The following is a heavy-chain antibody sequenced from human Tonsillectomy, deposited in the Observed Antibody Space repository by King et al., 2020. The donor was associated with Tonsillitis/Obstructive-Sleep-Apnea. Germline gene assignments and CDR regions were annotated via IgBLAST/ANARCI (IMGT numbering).Heavy chain of an antibody. CDR1: GFTFSSYS. CDR2: ISSSSSYI. CDR3: AREMYYYDSSGSLDY. Sequence: VQLVESGGGLVKPGGSLRLSCEASGFTFSSYSMNWVRQAPGKGLEWVSSISSSSSYIYYADSVKGRFTISRDNAKNSLYLQMNSLRAEDTAVYYCAREMYYYDSSGSLDYWGQGTLVTVSS. V-gene: IGHV3-21*01. D-gene: IGHD3-22*01. J-gene: IGHJ4*02.